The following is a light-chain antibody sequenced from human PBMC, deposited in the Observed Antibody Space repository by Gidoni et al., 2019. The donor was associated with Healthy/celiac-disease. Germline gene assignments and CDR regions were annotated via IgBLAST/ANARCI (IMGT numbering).Light chain of an antibody. Sequence: EIVMTQSPATLSVSPGERATLSCRASQSVSSNLAWYQQKPGQAPRLLIYGASTRATGIPARFSGRGSGTEFTLTISSLQSEDFAVYYCQQYNNWPPTFGQGNKGEIK. V-gene: IGKV3-15*01. CDR3: QQYNNWPPT. J-gene: IGKJ1*01. CDR1: QSVSSN. CDR2: GAS.